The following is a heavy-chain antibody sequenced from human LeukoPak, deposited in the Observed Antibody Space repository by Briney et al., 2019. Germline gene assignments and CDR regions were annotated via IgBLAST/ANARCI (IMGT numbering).Heavy chain of an antibody. D-gene: IGHD3-9*01. V-gene: IGHV4-39*01. CDR3: ARTPDYDILTGYHHDAFDI. J-gene: IGHJ3*02. Sequence: SETLSLTCTVSGCSISSSSYYWGWIPQPPGKGLEWSGSIYYSGSTYYNPSLKSRVTISVDTSKNQFPLKLSSVTAADTAVYSCARTPDYDILTGYHHDAFDIWGQGTMVTVSS. CDR1: GCSISSSSYY. CDR2: IYYSGST.